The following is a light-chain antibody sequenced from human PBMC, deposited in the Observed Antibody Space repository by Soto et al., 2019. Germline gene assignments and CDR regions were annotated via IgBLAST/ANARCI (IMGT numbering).Light chain of an antibody. CDR1: NSDIGDYDY. Sequence: QSALTQPAAVSGSPGQSTTISCAGTNSDIGDYDYVSWYQHHPGKAPRLLIYEVSSRPSGVANRFSASKSGNTASLTISGLQAEDEADYYCTSYTNINYVIFGGGTKLTVL. J-gene: IGLJ2*01. CDR2: EVS. V-gene: IGLV2-14*01. CDR3: TSYTNINYVI.